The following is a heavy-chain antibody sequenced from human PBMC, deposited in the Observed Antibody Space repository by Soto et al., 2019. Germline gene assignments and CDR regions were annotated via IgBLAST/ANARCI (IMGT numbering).Heavy chain of an antibody. V-gene: IGHV4-59*01. CDR1: GGSISSYY. Sequence: PSETLSLTCTVSGGSISSYYWSWIRQPPGKGLEWIGYIYYSGSTNYNPSLKSRVTISVDTSKNQFSLKLSSVTAADTAVYYCARVGDCSSTSCYVNYYYMDVWGKGTTVTV. D-gene: IGHD2-2*01. CDR3: ARVGDCSSTSCYVNYYYMDV. J-gene: IGHJ6*03. CDR2: IYYSGST.